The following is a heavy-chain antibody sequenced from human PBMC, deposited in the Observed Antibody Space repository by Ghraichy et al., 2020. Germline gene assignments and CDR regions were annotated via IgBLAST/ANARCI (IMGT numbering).Heavy chain of an antibody. CDR2: ISWNSGSI. CDR3: AKDISKVTAIYYFDY. Sequence: GGSLRLSCAASGFTLDDYAMHWVRQAPGKGLEWVSGISWNSGSIGYADSVKGRFTISRDNAKNSLYLQMNSLRAEDTALYYCAKDISKVTAIYYFDYWGQGTLVTVSS. D-gene: IGHD2-21*02. J-gene: IGHJ4*02. CDR1: GFTLDDYA. V-gene: IGHV3-9*01.